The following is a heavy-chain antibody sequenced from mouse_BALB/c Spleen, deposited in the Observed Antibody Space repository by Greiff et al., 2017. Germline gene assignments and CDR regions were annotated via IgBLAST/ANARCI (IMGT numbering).Heavy chain of an antibody. Sequence: VQVVESGPGLVAPSQSLSITCTVSGFSLTSYGVHWVRQPPGKGLEWLGVIWAGGSTNYNSALMSRLSISKDNSKSQVFLKMNSLQTDDTAMYYCARDRYRYDEGFAYWGQGTLVTVSA. J-gene: IGHJ3*01. V-gene: IGHV2-9*02. CDR1: GFSLTSYG. D-gene: IGHD2-14*01. CDR3: ARDRYRYDEGFAY. CDR2: IWAGGST.